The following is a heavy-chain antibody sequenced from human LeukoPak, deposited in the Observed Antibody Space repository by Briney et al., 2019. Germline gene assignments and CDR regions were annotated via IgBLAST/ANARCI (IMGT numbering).Heavy chain of an antibody. D-gene: IGHD6-13*01. CDR1: GFTFSDYY. CDR2: ISGTSSPT. CDR3: ARVGLTAAAGTYDY. Sequence: GGSLRLSCAASGFTFSDYYMTWIRQAPGKGLEWPSYISGTSSPTNYAESVKGRFTISRDNAENSLYLQMNSLRAEDTAVYYCARVGLTAAAGTYDYWGQGTLVTVSS. V-gene: IGHV3-11*06. J-gene: IGHJ4*02.